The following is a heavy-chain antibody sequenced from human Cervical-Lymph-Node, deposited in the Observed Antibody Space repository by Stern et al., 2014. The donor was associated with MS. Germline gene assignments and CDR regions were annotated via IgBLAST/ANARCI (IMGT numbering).Heavy chain of an antibody. J-gene: IGHJ6*02. CDR1: GYTFTGYY. D-gene: IGHD2-15*01. CDR3: ARSNYCSGGSCYYYYGMDV. V-gene: IGHV1-2*06. Sequence: DQLVESGAEVKKPGASVKVSCKASGYTFTGYYMHWVRQAPGQGLEWMGRINPNSGGTNYAQKFQCRVTMTRDTSISTAYMELSRLRSDDTAVYYCARSNYCSGGSCYYYYGMDVWGQGTTVTVSS. CDR2: INPNSGGT.